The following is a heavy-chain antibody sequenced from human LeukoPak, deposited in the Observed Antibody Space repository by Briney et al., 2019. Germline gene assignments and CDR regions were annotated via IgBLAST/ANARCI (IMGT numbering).Heavy chain of an antibody. CDR3: ARDHCSSTSCYADYYYGMDV. CDR2: INPSSGGT. J-gene: IGHJ6*02. V-gene: IGHV1-2*02. CDR1: GYTFIAYY. Sequence: ASVKDSCKASGYTFIAYYMHWVRQAPGQGLEWMGWINPSSGGTNYAQKFQGRVTMTRDTSISTAYMELSSLRSDDTAVYYCARDHCSSTSCYADYYYGMDVWGQGTTVTVSS. D-gene: IGHD2-2*01.